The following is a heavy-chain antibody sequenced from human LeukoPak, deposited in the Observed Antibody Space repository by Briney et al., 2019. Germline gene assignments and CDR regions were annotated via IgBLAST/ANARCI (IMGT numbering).Heavy chain of an antibody. CDR3: ARDQYSYAHAAH. D-gene: IGHD5-18*01. J-gene: IGHJ4*02. CDR1: GGTFSSYA. Sequence: GASVKVSCKASGGTFSSYAISWVRQAPGQGLEWMGRIIPILGIANYAQKFQGRVTITADKSTSTAYMELSSLRSEDTAVYYCARDQYSYAHAAHWGQGTLVTVSS. CDR2: IIPILGIA. V-gene: IGHV1-69*04.